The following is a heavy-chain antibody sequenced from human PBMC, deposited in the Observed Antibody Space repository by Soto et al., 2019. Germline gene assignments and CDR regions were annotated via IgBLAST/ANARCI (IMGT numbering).Heavy chain of an antibody. J-gene: IGHJ6*02. V-gene: IGHV1-69*13. CDR2: IIPFFDTA. Sequence: SVKVSCKASGDTFSSYAISWVRQAPGQGLEWMGGIIPFFDTADYAQQFQGRVTITADESTSTAYMELSSLRSEDTAVYYCARHDCISSSCYYYYYYVMDVWGQGTTVTSP. D-gene: IGHD2-2*01. CDR3: ARHDCISSSCYYYYYYVMDV. CDR1: GDTFSSYA.